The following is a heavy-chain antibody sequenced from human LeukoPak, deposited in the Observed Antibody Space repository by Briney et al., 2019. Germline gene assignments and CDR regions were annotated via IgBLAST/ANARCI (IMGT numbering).Heavy chain of an antibody. D-gene: IGHD6-19*01. Sequence: TVGSLILSCEATGFTFRNYWMTWVRHAPGNGLEWVANIKQDGSEKYYVDSVKGRFTVSRDNAKQSLYLQMNSLRAEDTAVYYCARGSGWTDYWGQGTLVTVSS. V-gene: IGHV3-7*01. CDR1: GFTFRNYW. CDR2: IKQDGSEK. J-gene: IGHJ4*02. CDR3: ARGSGWTDY.